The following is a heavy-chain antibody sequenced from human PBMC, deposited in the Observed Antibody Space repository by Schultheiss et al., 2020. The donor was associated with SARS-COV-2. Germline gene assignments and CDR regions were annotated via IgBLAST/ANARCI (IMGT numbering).Heavy chain of an antibody. V-gene: IGHV4-34*01. CDR3: ARAATLYSSGWYNY. CDR1: GGSFSGYY. CDR2: ITHSGST. D-gene: IGHD6-19*01. J-gene: IGHJ4*02. Sequence: SETLSLTCAVYGGSFSGYYWSWIRQPPGKGLEWIGEITHSGSTNYNPSLKSRVTISVDTSKNQFSLKLSSVTAADTAVYYCARAATLYSSGWYNYWGQGTLVTVSS.